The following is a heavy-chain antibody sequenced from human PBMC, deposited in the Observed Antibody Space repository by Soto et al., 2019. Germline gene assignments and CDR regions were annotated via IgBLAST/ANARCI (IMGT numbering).Heavy chain of an antibody. J-gene: IGHJ4*02. Sequence: SETLSLTCSVSGGSINSGDYYCSWIRQSPGKGLEWIGYIYYSGSTYYNPSLKSRSTISIDTSKNQFFLDVDSVTAADTAVYYCARLYTGYEAFDYWGQGTLVTVSS. CDR2: IYYSGST. V-gene: IGHV4-30-4*01. CDR1: GGSINSGDYY. D-gene: IGHD5-12*01. CDR3: ARLYTGYEAFDY.